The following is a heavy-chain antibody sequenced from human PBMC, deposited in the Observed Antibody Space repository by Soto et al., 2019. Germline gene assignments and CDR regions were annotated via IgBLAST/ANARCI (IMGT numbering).Heavy chain of an antibody. CDR1: GFTFSSYG. Sequence: GGSLRLSCAASGFTFSSYGMHWVRQAPGKGLEWVAVISYDGSNKYYADSVKGRFTISRDNSKNTLYLQMNSLRAEDTAVYYCAKDQWVLGYCSGGSCPFDYWGQGTLVTVSS. V-gene: IGHV3-30*18. D-gene: IGHD2-15*01. J-gene: IGHJ4*02. CDR3: AKDQWVLGYCSGGSCPFDY. CDR2: ISYDGSNK.